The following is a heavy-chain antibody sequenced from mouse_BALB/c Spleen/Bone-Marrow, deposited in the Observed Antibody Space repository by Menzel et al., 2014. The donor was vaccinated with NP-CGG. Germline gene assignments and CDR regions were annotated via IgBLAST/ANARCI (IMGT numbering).Heavy chain of an antibody. CDR2: INNNGGST. D-gene: IGHD1-1*01. CDR3: ARVYGWYFDV. J-gene: IGHJ1*01. Sequence: DVKLVESGGGLVQPGGSLKLSCVASGFTFSSYGMSWVRQTPDKRPELVATINNNGGSTYYPDSVKGQFTISRDNAKNTLYLQMSSLKSEDTAMYYCARVYGWYFDVWGAGTTVTVSS. CDR1: GFTFSSYG. V-gene: IGHV5-6-3*01.